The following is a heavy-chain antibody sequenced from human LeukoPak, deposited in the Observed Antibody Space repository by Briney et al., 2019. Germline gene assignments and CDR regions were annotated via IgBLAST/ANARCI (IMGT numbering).Heavy chain of an antibody. CDR1: GGSISSSSYY. J-gene: IGHJ5*02. CDR2: IYYSGST. Sequence: SETLSLTCTVSGGSISSSSYYWGWIRQPPGKGLEWIGSIYYSGSTYYNPSLKSRVTISVGTSKNQFSLKLSSVTAADTAVYYCASQKRLSIAAAVWFDPWGQGTLVTVSS. CDR3: ASQKRLSIAAAVWFDP. D-gene: IGHD6-13*01. V-gene: IGHV4-39*01.